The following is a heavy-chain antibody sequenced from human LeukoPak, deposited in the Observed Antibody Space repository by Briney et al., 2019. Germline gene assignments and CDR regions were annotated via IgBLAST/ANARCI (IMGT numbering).Heavy chain of an antibody. CDR2: IVVGSGNT. Sequence: SVKDSCKASGFTFTSSAVQWVRQARGQRLEWIGWIVVGSGNTNYAQKFQERVTITRDMSTSTAYMELSSLRSEDTPVYYCAAEGSVGAAAGTDYYYYMDVWGKGITVTVSS. CDR1: GFTFTSSA. D-gene: IGHD6-13*01. V-gene: IGHV1-58*01. CDR3: AAEGSVGAAAGTDYYYYMDV. J-gene: IGHJ6*03.